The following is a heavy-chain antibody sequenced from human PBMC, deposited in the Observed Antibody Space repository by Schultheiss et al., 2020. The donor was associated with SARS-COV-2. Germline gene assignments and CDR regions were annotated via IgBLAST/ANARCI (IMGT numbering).Heavy chain of an antibody. Sequence: SVKVSCKASGGTFSSYAISWVRQAPGQGLEWMGGIIPIFGTANYAQKFQGRVTITADESTSTAYMELRSLRSDDTAVYYCARGWDTAMVTGGFDPWGQGTLVTVSS. CDR2: IIPIFGTA. V-gene: IGHV1-69*13. CDR3: ARGWDTAMVTGGFDP. CDR1: GGTFSSYA. D-gene: IGHD5-18*01. J-gene: IGHJ5*02.